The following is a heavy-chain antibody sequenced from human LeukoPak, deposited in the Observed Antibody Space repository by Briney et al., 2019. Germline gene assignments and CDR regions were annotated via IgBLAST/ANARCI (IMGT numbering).Heavy chain of an antibody. CDR1: GFTFSSYS. D-gene: IGHD6-13*01. CDR2: ISSSSSTI. CDR3: ALIAAAGTPGWFDP. V-gene: IGHV3-48*02. J-gene: IGHJ5*02. Sequence: GGSLRLSCAASGFTFSSYSMNWVRQAPGKGLEWVSYISSSSSTIYYADSVKGRLTISRDNAKNSLYLQMNSLRDEDTAVYYCALIAAAGTPGWFDPWGQGTLVTVSS.